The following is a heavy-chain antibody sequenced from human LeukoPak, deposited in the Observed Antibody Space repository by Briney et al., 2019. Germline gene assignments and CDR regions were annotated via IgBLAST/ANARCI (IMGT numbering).Heavy chain of an antibody. CDR1: GGSISGSSSY. Sequence: PSETLSLTCSVSGGSISGSSSYWGWIRQPPGKGLEWIGSIYYSGSTYDNPALKSRVTISVDKSKNQFSLKLSSVTAADTAVYYCARDGGRYDFWSGYPYMDVWGKGTTVTVSS. CDR3: ARDGGRYDFWSGYPYMDV. CDR2: IYYSGST. V-gene: IGHV4-39*07. D-gene: IGHD3-3*01. J-gene: IGHJ6*03.